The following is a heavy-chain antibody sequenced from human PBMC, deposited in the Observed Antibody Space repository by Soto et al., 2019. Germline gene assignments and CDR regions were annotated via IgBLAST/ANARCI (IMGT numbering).Heavy chain of an antibody. J-gene: IGHJ5*02. Sequence: PSETLSLTCTVSGGSVSSGIYYWSWIRQPPGKGLEWIGYIYYSGSTNYNPSLKSRVTISVDTSKNQFSLKLSSVTAADTAVYYCACMITFGGAQDPWGQGTLVTVSS. CDR2: IYYSGST. D-gene: IGHD3-16*01. V-gene: IGHV4-61*01. CDR1: GGSVSSGIYY. CDR3: ACMITFGGAQDP.